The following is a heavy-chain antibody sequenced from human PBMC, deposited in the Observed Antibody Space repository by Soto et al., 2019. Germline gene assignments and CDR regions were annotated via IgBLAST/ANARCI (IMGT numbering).Heavy chain of an antibody. V-gene: IGHV3-33*01. CDR1: GFTFSTYG. J-gene: IGHJ6*02. CDR3: ASAAVTDYQYHGMDV. D-gene: IGHD4-17*01. Sequence: QVQLVESGGGVVQPGRSLRLSCAASGFTFSTYGMHWVRQAPGKGLEWVAAIWYDGIDKYYAASVKGRFTISRDNSMNTVYLQMSSLRADDTAVYYCASAAVTDYQYHGMDVWGQGTTVTVSS. CDR2: IWYDGIDK.